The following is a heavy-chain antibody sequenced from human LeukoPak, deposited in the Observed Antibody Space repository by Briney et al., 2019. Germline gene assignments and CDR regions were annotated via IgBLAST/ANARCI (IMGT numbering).Heavy chain of an antibody. J-gene: IGHJ4*02. CDR1: GYTFTGYY. V-gene: IGHV1-2*04. Sequence: GASVKVSCKASGYTFTGYYMHWVRQAPGQGLEWMGWINPNSGGTNYAQKFQGWVTMTRDTSISTAYMELRSLRSDDTAVYYCARDIVAAGTCGYWGQGTLVTVSS. CDR2: INPNSGGT. D-gene: IGHD6-13*01. CDR3: ARDIVAAGTCGY.